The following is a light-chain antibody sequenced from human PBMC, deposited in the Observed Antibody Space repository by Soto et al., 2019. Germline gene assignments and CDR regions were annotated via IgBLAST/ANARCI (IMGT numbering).Light chain of an antibody. CDR2: YDD. V-gene: IGLV1-36*01. J-gene: IGLJ2*01. CDR3: AAWDDSLNGVV. CDR1: SSNIGNNA. Sequence: QSVLTQPPSVSEAPRQRVTISCSGGSSNIGNNAVNWYQQLPGKAPKLLIYYDDLLASGVSDRFSGSKSGTSASLAISGLQSEDEADYYCAAWDDSLNGVVFGGGTKLTVL.